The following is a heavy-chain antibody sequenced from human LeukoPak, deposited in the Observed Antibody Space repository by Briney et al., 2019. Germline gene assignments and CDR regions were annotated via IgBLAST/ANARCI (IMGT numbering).Heavy chain of an antibody. CDR3: AKDPKFYDYPRAFDI. V-gene: IGHV3-21*04. J-gene: IGHJ3*02. D-gene: IGHD3-16*01. CDR1: GFTFSSYS. Sequence: PGGSLRLSCAASGFTFSSYSMNWVRQAPGKGLEWVSSISSSSSYIYYADSVKGRFTISRDNAKNSLYLQMNSLRAEDTAVYYCAKDPKFYDYPRAFDIWGQGTMVTVSS. CDR2: ISSSSSYI.